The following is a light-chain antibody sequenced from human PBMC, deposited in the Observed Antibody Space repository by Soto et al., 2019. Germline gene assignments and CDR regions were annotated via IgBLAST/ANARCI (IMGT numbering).Light chain of an antibody. CDR3: CSYAGRTTVV. J-gene: IGLJ3*02. Sequence: QSALTQPASVSGSPGQSITISCTGTSSDVGSFDLVSWYQQLPGKAPKLMIYEVDKRPSGVSNRFSGSKSGNTASLTISGLQAEDEADYYCCSYAGRTTVVFGGGTKVTVL. V-gene: IGLV2-23*02. CDR2: EVD. CDR1: SSDVGSFDL.